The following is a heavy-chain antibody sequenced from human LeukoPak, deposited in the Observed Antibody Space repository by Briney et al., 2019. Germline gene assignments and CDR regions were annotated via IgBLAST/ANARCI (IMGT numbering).Heavy chain of an antibody. J-gene: IGHJ4*02. CDR1: GLPFSSSW. CDR2: INQGGSEK. D-gene: IGHD6-19*01. CDR3: VRDGSGYDY. Sequence: GGSLRLSCAASGLPFSSSWMSWVRQPAGKGLEWVANINQGGSEKYYLNSVEGRFTISRDNAKNSLYLQMNSLRADDTAIYYCVRDGSGYDYWGQGTLVTVSS. V-gene: IGHV3-7*05.